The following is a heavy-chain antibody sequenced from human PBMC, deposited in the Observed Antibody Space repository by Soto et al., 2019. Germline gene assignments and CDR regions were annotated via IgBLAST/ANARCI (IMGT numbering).Heavy chain of an antibody. CDR1: GGSISSSNW. J-gene: IGHJ5*02. Sequence: QVQLQESGPGLVKPSGTLSLTCAVSGGSISSSNWWSWVRQPPGKGLELIGEIYHSGSTNYNPSLKSRVTISVDKSKNQCSLKLSSVPAADTAVYYCARVPSSSGAENWFDPWGQGTLVTVSS. CDR2: IYHSGST. CDR3: ARVPSSSGAENWFDP. V-gene: IGHV4-4*02. D-gene: IGHD6-6*01.